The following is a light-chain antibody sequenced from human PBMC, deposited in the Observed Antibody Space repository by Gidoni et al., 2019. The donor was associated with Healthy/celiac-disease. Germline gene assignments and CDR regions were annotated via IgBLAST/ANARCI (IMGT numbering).Light chain of an antibody. J-gene: IGKJ1*01. V-gene: IGKV1-5*03. Sequence: DIQMTQSPSTLSASVGDRVTITCRASQSISSWLAWYQQKPGKAPKLLIYKASSLESGVPSRFSGSGSGTEFTLTISSLQPDDFATYYCQQYNSYPWTFGQXTKAEIK. CDR2: KAS. CDR1: QSISSW. CDR3: QQYNSYPWT.